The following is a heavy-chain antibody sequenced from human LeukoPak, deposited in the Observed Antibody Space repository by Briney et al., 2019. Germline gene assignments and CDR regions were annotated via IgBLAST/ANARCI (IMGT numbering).Heavy chain of an antibody. J-gene: IGHJ4*02. CDR1: GFTFRSYW. Sequence: GGSLRLSCAVSGFTFRSYWMSWVRQAPGKGLEWVANINQDGSEKYYVDSVKGRFTISRDNAKNSLYLQMTSLRAEDTAVYYCARDRRCSSTSCLYYFGYWGQGTLVTVSS. CDR2: INQDGSEK. V-gene: IGHV3-7*01. CDR3: ARDRRCSSTSCLYYFGY. D-gene: IGHD2-2*01.